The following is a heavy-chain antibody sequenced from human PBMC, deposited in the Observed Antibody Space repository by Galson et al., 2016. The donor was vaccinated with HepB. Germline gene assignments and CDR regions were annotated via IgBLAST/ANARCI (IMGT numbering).Heavy chain of an antibody. CDR3: ARRHEYCPPVGCSVDY. J-gene: IGHJ4*02. V-gene: IGHV3-30*03. CDR2: VSMDGRRK. CDR1: GFSFSDHY. D-gene: IGHD2/OR15-2a*01. Sequence: SLRLSCAASGFSFSDHYMDWVRQAPGKGLEWVAAVSMDGRRKFYADSVKGRFTISRDNSNSMLFLQMSSLRADDTAVYYCARRHEYCPPVGCSVDYWGQGTLVSVSS.